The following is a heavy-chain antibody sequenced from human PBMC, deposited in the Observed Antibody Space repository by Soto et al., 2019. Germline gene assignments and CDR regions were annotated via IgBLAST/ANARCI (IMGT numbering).Heavy chain of an antibody. J-gene: IGHJ6*02. CDR2: ISGSGGST. V-gene: IGHV3-23*01. D-gene: IGHD3-3*01. Sequence: LRLACAASGFTFSSYSMCWVRQAPGQGLEWVSAISGSGGSTYYADSVKGRFTISRDNSKNTLYLQMNSLRAEDTAVYYCAKVSRVGYYDFWSGYFPGYYGMDVWGRGTTVTVSS. CDR1: GFTFSSYS. CDR3: AKVSRVGYYDFWSGYFPGYYGMDV.